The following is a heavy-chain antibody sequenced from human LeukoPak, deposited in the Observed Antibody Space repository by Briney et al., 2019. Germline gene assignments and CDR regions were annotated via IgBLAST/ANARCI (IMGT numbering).Heavy chain of an antibody. V-gene: IGHV1-69*05. CDR3: ARERLGGYDSSGPRSGYFDY. CDR2: IIPIFGTA. Sequence: SVKVSCKASGGTFSSYAINWVRQAPGQGLEWMGGIIPIFGTANYAQKFQGRVTITTDESTSTAYMELSSLRSEDTAVYYCARERLGGYDSSGPRSGYFDYWGQGTLVTVSS. D-gene: IGHD3-22*01. CDR1: GGTFSSYA. J-gene: IGHJ4*02.